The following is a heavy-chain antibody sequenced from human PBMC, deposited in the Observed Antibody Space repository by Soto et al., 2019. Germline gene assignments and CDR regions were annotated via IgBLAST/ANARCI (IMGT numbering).Heavy chain of an antibody. J-gene: IGHJ5*02. Sequence: SETLSLTCAVYGGSFSGYYWSWIRQPPGKGLEWIGEINHSGSTNYNPSLKSRVTISVDTSKNQFSLKLSSVTAADTAVYYCARRPLGYCSSTSCYEGYNWFDPWGQGTLVT. CDR3: ARRPLGYCSSTSCYEGYNWFDP. CDR2: INHSGST. V-gene: IGHV4-34*01. CDR1: GGSFSGYY. D-gene: IGHD2-2*01.